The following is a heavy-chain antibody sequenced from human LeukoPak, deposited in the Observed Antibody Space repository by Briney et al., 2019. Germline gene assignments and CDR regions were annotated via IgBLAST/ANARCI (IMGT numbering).Heavy chain of an antibody. V-gene: IGHV3-30*04. Sequence: PGGSLRLSCAASGFTFSSYAMHWVRQAPGKGLEWVAVISYDGSNKYYADSVNGRFTISRDNSKNTLELQMKSLRAEDTAAYYRARSTDAFDIWGQGTMVTVSP. CDR3: ARSTDAFDI. CDR1: GFTFSSYA. J-gene: IGHJ3*02. CDR2: ISYDGSNK.